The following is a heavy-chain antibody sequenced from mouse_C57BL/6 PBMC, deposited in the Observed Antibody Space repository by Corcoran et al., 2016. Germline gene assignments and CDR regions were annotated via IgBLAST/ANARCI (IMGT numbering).Heavy chain of an antibody. J-gene: IGHJ4*01. D-gene: IGHD2-3*01. V-gene: IGHV9-3*01. Sequence: QIQLVQSGPELKKPGETVKISCKASGYTFTTYGMSWVKQAPGKGLKWMGWIKTYSGVPTYADDFKGRFAFSLETSASTAYLQINNLKNEDTATYFCARPYDYYAMDYWGQGTSVTVSS. CDR1: GYTFTTYG. CDR3: ARPYDYYAMDY. CDR2: IKTYSGVP.